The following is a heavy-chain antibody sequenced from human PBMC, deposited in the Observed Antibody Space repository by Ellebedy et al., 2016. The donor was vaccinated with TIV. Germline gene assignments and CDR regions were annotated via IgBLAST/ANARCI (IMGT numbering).Heavy chain of an antibody. CDR1: GYTFTSYG. V-gene: IGHV1-18*01. J-gene: IGHJ4*02. Sequence: AASVKVSCKASGYTFTSYGISWVRQAPGQGLEWMGWISAYNGNANYAQKLQGRVTMTTDTSTSTAYMELRSLRSDETAVYYCARYIGSARGGGDHYFDYWGQGTLVTVSS. CDR2: ISAYNGNA. CDR3: ARYIGSARGGGDHYFDY. D-gene: IGHD6-6*01.